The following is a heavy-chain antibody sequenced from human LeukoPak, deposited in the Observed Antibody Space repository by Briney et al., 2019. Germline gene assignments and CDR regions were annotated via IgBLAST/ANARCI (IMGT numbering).Heavy chain of an antibody. V-gene: IGHV5-51*01. CDR1: GYSFTSYW. CDR2: IYTGDSDT. Sequence: GESLKISCKGSGYSFTSYWIGWVRQMPGKGLEWMGIIYTGDSDTRYSPSFQGQVAISPDKSISTAYLQWSSLKASDTAMYYCAREYSRGGTQIDYWGQGTLVTVSS. D-gene: IGHD6-6*01. CDR3: AREYSRGGTQIDY. J-gene: IGHJ4*02.